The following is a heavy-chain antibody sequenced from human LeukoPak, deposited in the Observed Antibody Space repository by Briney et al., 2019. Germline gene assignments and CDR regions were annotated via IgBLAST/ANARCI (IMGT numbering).Heavy chain of an antibody. D-gene: IGHD1-26*01. J-gene: IGHJ4*02. CDR3: ARRGVGASFDY. Sequence: SETLSLICTVSGCSISSYYWSWIRQPPGKGLEWIGYIYYSGSTNYNPSLKSRVTISVDTSKNQFSLKLSSVTAADTAVYYCARRGVGASFDYWGQGTLVTVSS. CDR1: GCSISSYY. CDR2: IYYSGST. V-gene: IGHV4-59*08.